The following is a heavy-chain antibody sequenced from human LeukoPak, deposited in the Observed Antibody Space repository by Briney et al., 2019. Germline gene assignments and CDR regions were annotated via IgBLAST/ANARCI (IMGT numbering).Heavy chain of an antibody. D-gene: IGHD4-17*01. J-gene: IGHJ6*02. CDR1: GGSFSGYY. V-gene: IGHV4-34*01. Sequence: SETLSLTCAVYGGSFSGYYWSWVRQPPGKGLEWVGEINRSGSTNYNPSLKSRVTISVDTSKNQLSLKLSSGTAADAAVYYCARARVRDYGDYRYYYGMDVWGQGTTVTVSS. CDR2: INRSGST. CDR3: ARARVRDYGDYRYYYGMDV.